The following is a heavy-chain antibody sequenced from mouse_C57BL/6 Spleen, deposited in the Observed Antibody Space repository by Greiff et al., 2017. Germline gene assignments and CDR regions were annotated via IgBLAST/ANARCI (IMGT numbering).Heavy chain of an antibody. Sequence: QVQLQQPGAELVKPGASVKMSCKASGYTFTSYWITWVKQRPGQGLEWIGDIYPGSGSTNYNEKFKSKATLTVDTAYSTAYMQHSNLTSEDSAVYYFAKLTDYYGSSPWFAYWGQGTLVTVSA. D-gene: IGHD1-1*01. CDR3: AKLTDYYGSSPWFAY. CDR2: IYPGSGST. V-gene: IGHV1-55*01. CDR1: GYTFTSYW. J-gene: IGHJ3*01.